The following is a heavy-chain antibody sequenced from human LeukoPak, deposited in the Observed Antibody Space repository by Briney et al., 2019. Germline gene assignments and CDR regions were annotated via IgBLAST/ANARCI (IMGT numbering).Heavy chain of an antibody. J-gene: IGHJ4*02. CDR1: GFMFSSNW. Sequence: GGSLRLSCAASGFMFSSNWMSWIRLAPGKGLEWVANIKEDGTETYYVDSVKGRFTISRDNAKNSLYSQMNSLRVEDTAVYYCAKEGRSLQTYWGQGTLVTVSS. V-gene: IGHV3-7*03. CDR2: IKEDGTET. CDR3: AKEGRSLQTY. D-gene: IGHD5-24*01.